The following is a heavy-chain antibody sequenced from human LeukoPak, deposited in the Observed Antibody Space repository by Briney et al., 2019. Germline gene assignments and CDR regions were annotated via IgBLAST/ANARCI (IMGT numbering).Heavy chain of an antibody. D-gene: IGHD6-13*01. CDR2: ISAYNGNT. CDR1: GYTFTSYG. V-gene: IGHV1-18*01. J-gene: IGHJ4*02. Sequence: ASVKVSCKASGYTFTSYGISWVRQAPGQGLEWMGWISAYNGNTNYAQKLQGRGNMTTDTSTSTAYMELRSLRSDDTAVYYCARDRKIAAAGTGCYWGQGTLVTVSS. CDR3: ARDRKIAAAGTGCY.